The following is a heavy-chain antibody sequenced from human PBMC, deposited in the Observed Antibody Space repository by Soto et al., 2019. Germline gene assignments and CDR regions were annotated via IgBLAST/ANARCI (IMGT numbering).Heavy chain of an antibody. D-gene: IGHD3-16*01. CDR1: GGSISSYY. J-gene: IGHJ3*02. V-gene: IGHV4-59*08. CDR2: IYYSGST. CDR3: ERRWGLAFDI. Sequence: PSETLCLTCTVSGGSISSYYWSWIRQPPGKGLEWIGYIYYSGSTNYNPSLKSRVTISVDTSKNQFSLKLSSVTAADTAVYYWERRWGLAFDIGA.